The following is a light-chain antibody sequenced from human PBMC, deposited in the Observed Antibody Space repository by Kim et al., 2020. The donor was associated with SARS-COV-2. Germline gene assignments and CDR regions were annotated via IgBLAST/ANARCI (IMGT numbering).Light chain of an antibody. CDR3: CSYIGTSTMV. CDR2: DVS. CDR1: SRDIGGYNY. Sequence: GQSVTISCTGTSRDIGGYNYVSWYQKYPGKAPKLMIYDVSKRPSGVPDRFSGSKSGNTASLTISGLQAEDEADYYCCSYIGTSTMVFGGGTQLTVL. V-gene: IGLV2-11*03. J-gene: IGLJ2*01.